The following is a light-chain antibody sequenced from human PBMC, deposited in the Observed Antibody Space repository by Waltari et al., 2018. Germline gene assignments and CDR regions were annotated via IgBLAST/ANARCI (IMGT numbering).Light chain of an antibody. CDR3: NSYTSTTTPV. CDR2: DVS. V-gene: IGLV2-14*03. Sequence: QSALTQPAPVSGSLGQSITIPCTGTNSDIGGYNFVSWYQQHPGLAPKLIIYDVSNRPSGVSDRFSGSKSGNTASLTISGLQAEDAADYYCNSYTSTTTPVFGGGTKVTVL. CDR1: NSDIGGYNF. J-gene: IGLJ3*02.